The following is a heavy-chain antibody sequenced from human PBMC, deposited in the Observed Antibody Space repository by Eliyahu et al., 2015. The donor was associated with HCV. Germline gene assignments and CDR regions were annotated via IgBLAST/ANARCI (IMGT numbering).Heavy chain of an antibody. V-gene: IGHV4-39*01. Sequence: LSLKSRVTISVDTSKNQFSLKLSSVTAADTAVYYCARRPTTVVTLFDYWGQGTLVTVSS. CDR3: ARRPTTVVTLFDY. J-gene: IGHJ4*02. D-gene: IGHD4-23*01.